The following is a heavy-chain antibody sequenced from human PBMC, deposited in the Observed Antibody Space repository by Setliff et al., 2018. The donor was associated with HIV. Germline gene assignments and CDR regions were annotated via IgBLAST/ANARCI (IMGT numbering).Heavy chain of an antibody. Sequence: GESLQISCKASGYNFISYYIGWVRQMPGKGLEWMGIIYPGDSDTRYGPSFEGQVTISADWSITTAFLQWNSLKASDTAMYYCGRRPVSDTFDVWGQGTMVTVSS. CDR2: IYPGDSDT. V-gene: IGHV5-51*01. J-gene: IGHJ3*01. CDR3: GRRPVSDTFDV. CDR1: GYNFISYY.